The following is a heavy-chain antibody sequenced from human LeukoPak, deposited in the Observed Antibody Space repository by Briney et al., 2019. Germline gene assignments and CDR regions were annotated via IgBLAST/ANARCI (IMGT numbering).Heavy chain of an antibody. Sequence: GGSLRLSCAASGFTFSNFWMHWVRQAPGKGLEWVSSISSSSSYIYYADSVKGRFTISRDNAKNSLYLQMNSLRAEDTAVYYCATGYYYGSGSCDYWGQGTLVTVSS. D-gene: IGHD3-10*01. CDR1: GFTFSNFW. CDR2: ISSSSSYI. V-gene: IGHV3-21*01. J-gene: IGHJ4*02. CDR3: ATGYYYGSGSCDY.